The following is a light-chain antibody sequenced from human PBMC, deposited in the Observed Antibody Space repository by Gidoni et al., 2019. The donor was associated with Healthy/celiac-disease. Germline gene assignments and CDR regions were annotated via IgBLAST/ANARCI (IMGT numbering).Light chain of an antibody. J-gene: IGLJ2*01. CDR3: SSYTSSSTLVV. CDR1: SSDVGGYNY. V-gene: IGLV2-14*01. CDR2: EVS. Sequence: QSALTQTASVSGSTGQSITISCTRTSSDVGGYNYVSWYQQHPGKAPKLMIYEVSNRPSGVSNRFSGAKSGNTASLTISGLQAEDEADYYCSSYTSSSTLVVFGGGTKLTVL.